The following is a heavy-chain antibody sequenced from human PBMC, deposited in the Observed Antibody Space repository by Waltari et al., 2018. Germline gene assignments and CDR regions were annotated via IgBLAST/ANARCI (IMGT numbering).Heavy chain of an antibody. CDR3: AKEGSGGYDF. D-gene: IGHD5-12*01. CDR2: LSSDSTNK. J-gene: IGHJ4*02. V-gene: IGHV3-30*18. Sequence: QVHLVESGGGVVQPGRSLKLSCAACGFTFGDSAMHWVRQAPGKGLEWVAVLSSDSTNKFYTDIVKGRFTISRDNSKNTLYLQMNSLRAEDTAVYYCAKEGSGGYDFWGQGTLVTVSP. CDR1: GFTFGDSA.